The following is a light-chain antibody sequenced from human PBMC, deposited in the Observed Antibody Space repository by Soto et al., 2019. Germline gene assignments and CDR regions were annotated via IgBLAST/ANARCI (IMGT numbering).Light chain of an antibody. CDR3: SSYTSSSTLVV. CDR2: EVS. J-gene: IGLJ3*02. Sequence: QSALTQPASVSGSPGQSITISCTGTSSDVGGYNYVSWYQQHPGKAPKLMIYEVSNRPSGVSNRFSGSKSGNTASLTIAGLQAEDDADYYCSSYTSSSTLVVFGRGTHVTVL. CDR1: SSDVGGYNY. V-gene: IGLV2-14*01.